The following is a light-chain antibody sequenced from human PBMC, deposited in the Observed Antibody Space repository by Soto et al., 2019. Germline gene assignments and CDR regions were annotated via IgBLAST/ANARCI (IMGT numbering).Light chain of an antibody. CDR3: QQYGDSPVT. J-gene: IGKJ1*01. Sequence: IVLTQSPATLSLSPWERATLSCRASQSVSNNYLAWYQQKPGQAPRLLIYGASNRATGIPDRFSGSGSGTDFTLTISRLEPEDFAVYYCQQYGDSPVTFGQGTKVDIK. CDR1: QSVSNNY. V-gene: IGKV3-20*01. CDR2: GAS.